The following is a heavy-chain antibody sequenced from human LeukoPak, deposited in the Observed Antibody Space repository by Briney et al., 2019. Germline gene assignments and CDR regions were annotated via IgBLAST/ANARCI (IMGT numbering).Heavy chain of an antibody. Sequence: PGGSLRLSCAASGFTFSSYGMHWVSQAPGKGLEWVAVISYDGSNKYYADSVKGRFTISRDNSKNTLYLQMNSLRAEDTAVYYCAKAGATESLYYYYGMDVWGQGTTVTVSS. CDR2: ISYDGSNK. V-gene: IGHV3-30*18. D-gene: IGHD1-26*01. J-gene: IGHJ6*02. CDR1: GFTFSSYG. CDR3: AKAGATESLYYYYGMDV.